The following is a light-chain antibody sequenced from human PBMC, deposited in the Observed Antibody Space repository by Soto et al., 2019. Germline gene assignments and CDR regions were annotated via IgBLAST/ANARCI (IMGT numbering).Light chain of an antibody. CDR1: SSDVGLYNY. Sequence: QSALTQPASVSGSPGQSITISCTGTSSDVGLYNYVSWYQQHPGKAPKLLIYDVSDRPSGVSNRFSGSKSGSTASLTISGLQAEDEGDYYCSSYTSNITVKFCGGSKLTVL. J-gene: IGLJ2*01. CDR3: SSYTSNITVK. V-gene: IGLV2-14*03. CDR2: DVS.